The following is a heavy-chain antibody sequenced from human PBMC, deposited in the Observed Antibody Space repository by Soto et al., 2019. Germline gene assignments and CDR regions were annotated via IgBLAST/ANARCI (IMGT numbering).Heavy chain of an antibody. J-gene: IGHJ4*02. Sequence: PSETLSLTCAVSGVSISSGNWWTWVRQTPQRGLEYIGEIFHDGTANYYPSFERRVAISVDTSTNQFSLKLTAVTAADPAIYFWARLVYDARLNDMYFDFWGQGALVTVSS. D-gene: IGHD2-8*01. V-gene: IGHV4-4*02. CDR2: IFHDGTA. CDR3: ARLVYDARLNDMYFDF. CDR1: GVSISSGNW.